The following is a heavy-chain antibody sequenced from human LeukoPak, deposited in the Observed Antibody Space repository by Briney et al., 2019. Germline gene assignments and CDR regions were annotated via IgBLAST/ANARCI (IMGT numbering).Heavy chain of an antibody. CDR2: INPNSGGT. Sequence: ASVKVSCKASGYTFTGYYMHWVRQAPGQGLEWMGWINPNSGGTNYAQKFQGRVTMTRDTSISTAYMGLSRLRSDDTAVYYCARSCSSTSCPFDYWGQGTLVTVSS. CDR3: ARSCSSTSCPFDY. J-gene: IGHJ4*02. D-gene: IGHD2-2*01. CDR1: GYTFTGYY. V-gene: IGHV1-2*02.